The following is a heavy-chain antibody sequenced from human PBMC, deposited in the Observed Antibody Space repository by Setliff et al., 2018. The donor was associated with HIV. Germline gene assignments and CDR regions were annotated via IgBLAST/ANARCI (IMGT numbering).Heavy chain of an antibody. V-gene: IGHV1-46*01. Sequence: ASVKVSCKASGYTFTSYYMHWVRQAPGKGLEWMGGFDPEDVETVYAQKFQGRVTFTTDGSTSTAYMELSSLTSDDTAVYYCARGEGRDGYNWFYYYMDVWGKGTTVTVSS. CDR1: GYTFTSYY. CDR2: FDPEDVET. J-gene: IGHJ6*03. CDR3: ARGEGRDGYNWFYYYMDV. D-gene: IGHD1-20*01.